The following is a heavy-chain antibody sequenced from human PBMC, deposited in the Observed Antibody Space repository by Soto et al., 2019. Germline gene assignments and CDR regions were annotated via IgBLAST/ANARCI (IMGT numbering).Heavy chain of an antibody. CDR1: GFTFRTYG. V-gene: IGHV3-21*01. CDR2: ISSSGSFI. CDR3: AREPEGIAAALDY. J-gene: IGHJ4*02. Sequence: EVQLVESGGGLVKPGGSLRLYCAASGFTFRTYGMNWVRRAPGGGLEWVASISSSGSFIYYADSVKGRFTISRDDAEKSLYLQMNSPRAEDTALYYCAREPEGIAAALDYWGRGTLVTVSS. D-gene: IGHD2-2*01.